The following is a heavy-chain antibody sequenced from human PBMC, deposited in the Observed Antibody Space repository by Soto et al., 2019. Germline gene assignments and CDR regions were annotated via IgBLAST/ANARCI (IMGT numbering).Heavy chain of an antibody. D-gene: IGHD3-10*01. CDR1: GFTFSNYI. CDR3: ARDDEGGSYCDLGY. Sequence: QVQLVESGGGVVQPGRSLRLSCAASGFTFSNYIMHWVRQAPGKGLEWVAIILHDGNNKYYADSVKGRFTISRDNSKNTLYRQMNSLRTEDTAISYCARDDEGGSYCDLGYWGQGTLVTVSS. V-gene: IGHV3-30-3*01. CDR2: ILHDGNNK. J-gene: IGHJ4*02.